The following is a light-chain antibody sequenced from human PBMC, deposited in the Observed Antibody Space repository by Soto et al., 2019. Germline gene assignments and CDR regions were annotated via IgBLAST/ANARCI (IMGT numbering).Light chain of an antibody. J-gene: IGKJ4*01. CDR3: QKRSNWPLT. CDR2: DES. Sequence: ELVLTQSPGTLSLSPGESATLSCRASQSISGYLAWYQQKTGQAPRLLIYDESNRATGIPARLSGSGSGTDFTLTISRLEPEDFAVYYCQKRSNWPLTFGGGTKVDIK. V-gene: IGKV3-11*01. CDR1: QSISGY.